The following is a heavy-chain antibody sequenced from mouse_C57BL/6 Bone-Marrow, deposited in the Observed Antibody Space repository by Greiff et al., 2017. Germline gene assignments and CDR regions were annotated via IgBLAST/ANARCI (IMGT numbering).Heavy chain of an antibody. D-gene: IGHD1-2*01. CDR1: GYSITSGYY. CDR2: ISYDGSN. J-gene: IGHJ3*01. CDR3: ARDITSCAY. V-gene: IGHV3-6*01. Sequence: VQLKESGPGLVKPSQSLSLTCSVTGYSITSGYYWNWIRQFPGNKLEWLGYISYDGSNNYNPSIKNRISITRDTAKNQFFLKLNSGTTEDTATYYCARDITSCAYWGQGTRVTVSA.